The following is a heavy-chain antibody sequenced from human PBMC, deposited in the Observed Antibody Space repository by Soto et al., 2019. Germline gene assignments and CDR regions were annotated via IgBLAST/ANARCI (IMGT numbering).Heavy chain of an antibody. J-gene: IGHJ6*02. CDR3: ARAVITMVRGVIMDGMDD. Sequence: QVQLVQSGAEVKKPGSSVKVSCKASGGTFSSDAISWVRQAPGQGLEWMGGIIPIFGTANYAQKFQGRVTITADESTSTAYMELSSPRSEDTAVYYCARAVITMVRGVIMDGMDDWGQGTTVTVSS. CDR1: GGTFSSDA. D-gene: IGHD3-10*01. CDR2: IIPIFGTA. V-gene: IGHV1-69*01.